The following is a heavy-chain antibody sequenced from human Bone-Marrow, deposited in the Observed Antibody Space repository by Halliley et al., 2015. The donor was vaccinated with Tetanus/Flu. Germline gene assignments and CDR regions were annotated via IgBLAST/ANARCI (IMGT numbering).Heavy chain of an antibody. J-gene: IGHJ4*02. CDR2: IYYSGTS. Sequence: TLSLTCGVSGGSISSGGYYWSWIRQRPGTGLEWIGCIYYSGTSYYNPSLKSRVTISLDTSNNQFSLRLTSDTAADTAIYYCARSPPGVVWGSHLTYHFDSWGPGTLVTVSS. CDR3: ARSPPGVVWGSHLTYHFDS. CDR1: GGSISSGGYY. V-gene: IGHV4-31*11. D-gene: IGHD3-16*02.